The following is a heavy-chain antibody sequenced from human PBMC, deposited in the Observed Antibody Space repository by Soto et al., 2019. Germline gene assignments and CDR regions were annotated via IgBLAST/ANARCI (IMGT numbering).Heavy chain of an antibody. D-gene: IGHD2-21*01. J-gene: IGHJ4*02. CDR1: GDTFGRNA. Sequence: SVKVSCKASGDTFGRNAIHWLRQAPGQGLEWMGGIIPMFPTTNYAQKFKGRLTINADKSTSTAYMEMSSLRSEDTAVYYCTRAGDSAEYGYGGQGTPVTVSS. CDR2: IIPMFPTT. CDR3: TRAGDSAEYGY. V-gene: IGHV1-69*06.